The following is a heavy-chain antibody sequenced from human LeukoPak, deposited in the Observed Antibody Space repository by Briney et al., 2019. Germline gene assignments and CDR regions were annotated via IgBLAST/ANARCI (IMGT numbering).Heavy chain of an antibody. J-gene: IGHJ3*02. CDR3: ARGGSPPEALGDALDI. V-gene: IGHV3-21*01. CDR1: GFTFSSYN. D-gene: IGHD1-26*01. CDR2: ISSSSTYI. Sequence: GGSLRLSCAASGFTFSSYNMNWVRQAPGKGLEWVSSISSSSTYIYYADSVRGRFTISRDNAKNSLYLQMNSLRAEDTAVYYCARGGSPPEALGDALDIWGQGTMVTVSS.